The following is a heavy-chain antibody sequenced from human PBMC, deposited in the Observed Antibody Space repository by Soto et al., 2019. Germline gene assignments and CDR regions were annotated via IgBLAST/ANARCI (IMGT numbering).Heavy chain of an antibody. V-gene: IGHV3-30*18. D-gene: IGHD1-26*01. CDR3: AKHGSSVFDY. Sequence: QTGGSLRLSCAASGFTFSSYGMHWVRQAPGKGLEWVAVISYDGSNKYYADSVKGRFTISRDNSKNTLYLQMNSLRAEDTAVYYCAKHGSSVFDYWGQGTLVTVSS. CDR2: ISYDGSNK. CDR1: GFTFSSYG. J-gene: IGHJ4*02.